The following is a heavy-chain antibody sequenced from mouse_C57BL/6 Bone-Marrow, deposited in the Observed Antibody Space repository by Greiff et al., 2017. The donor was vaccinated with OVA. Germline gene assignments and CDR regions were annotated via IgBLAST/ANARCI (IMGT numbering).Heavy chain of an antibody. CDR2: IWWDDDK. D-gene: IGHD2-4*01. V-gene: IGHV8-8*01. CDR1: GFSLSTFGMG. Sequence: QVTLKESGPGLLQPSQTLSLTCSFSGFSLSTFGMGVGWIRQPSGKGLEWLAHIWWDDDKYYNPALKSRLTISKDTSKNQVFLKIANVDTADTAPYYCARIKRDYDEYSAMDCWGHGTSVTVSS. CDR3: ARIKRDYDEYSAMDC. J-gene: IGHJ4*01.